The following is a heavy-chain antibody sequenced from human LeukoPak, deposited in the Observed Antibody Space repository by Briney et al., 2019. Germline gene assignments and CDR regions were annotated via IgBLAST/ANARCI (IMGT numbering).Heavy chain of an antibody. CDR2: INPSGGST. J-gene: IGHJ4*02. CDR1: GYTFTSYY. V-gene: IGHV1-46*01. CDR3: ARERSGYYIFDQ. Sequence: ASVKVSCKASGYTFTSYYMHWVRQAPGQGLEWMGIINPSGGSTKYAQKFQGRVTMTRDTSTSTVYMELSSLRSEDTAIYYCARERSGYYIFDQWGPGTLVTVSS. D-gene: IGHD3-3*01.